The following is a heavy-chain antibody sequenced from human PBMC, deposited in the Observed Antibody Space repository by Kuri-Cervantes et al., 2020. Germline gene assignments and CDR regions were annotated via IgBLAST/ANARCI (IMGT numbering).Heavy chain of an antibody. V-gene: IGHV4-34*01. CDR2: INHRGST. CDR3: ARLTDSGMVRAHFDY. J-gene: IGHJ4*02. D-gene: IGHD3-10*01. CDR1: GGSFSGYY. Sequence: SETLSLTCAVYGGSFSGYYWSWIRQPPGKGLEWIGEINHRGSTNFNPSLKSRVTISVDTSKNQFSLKLSSVTAADTAVYYCARLTDSGMVRAHFDYWGQGTLVTVSS.